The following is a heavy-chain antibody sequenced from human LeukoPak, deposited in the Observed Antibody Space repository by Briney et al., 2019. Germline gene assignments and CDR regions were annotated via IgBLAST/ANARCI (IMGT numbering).Heavy chain of an antibody. Sequence: ASVKVSCKVSGYTLTELSMHWVRQAPGKGLEWMGGFDPEDGETIYAQKFQGRVTMTEDTSTDTAYMELSSLRSEDTAVYYCATGGTGHYYYYYMDVWGKGTTVTVSS. CDR3: ATGGTGHYYYYYMDV. V-gene: IGHV1-24*01. CDR2: FDPEDGET. J-gene: IGHJ6*03. CDR1: GYTLTELS.